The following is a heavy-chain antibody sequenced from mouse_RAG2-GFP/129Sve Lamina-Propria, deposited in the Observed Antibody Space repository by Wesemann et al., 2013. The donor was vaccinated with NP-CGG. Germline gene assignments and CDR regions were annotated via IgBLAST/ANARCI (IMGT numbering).Heavy chain of an antibody. V-gene: IGHV1-82*01. CDR3: QINYYDYEGFAY. CDR2: IYPGDGDT. Sequence: YGAELVRPGASVKISCKASGYAFSSSWMNWVKQRPGKGLEWIGRIYPGDGDTNYNGKFKGKATLTADKSSSTAYMQLSSLTSEDSAVYFCQINYYDYEGFAYWGQGTLVTVSA. CDR1: GYAFSSSW. D-gene: IGHD2-4*01. J-gene: IGHJ3*01.